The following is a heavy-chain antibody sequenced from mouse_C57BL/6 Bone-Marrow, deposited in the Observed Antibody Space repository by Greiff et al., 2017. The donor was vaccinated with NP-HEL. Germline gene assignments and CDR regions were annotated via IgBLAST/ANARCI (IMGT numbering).Heavy chain of an antibody. J-gene: IGHJ1*03. CDR2: ISNLAYSI. CDR3: ARRGLPWYFDV. CDR1: GFTFSDYG. D-gene: IGHD2-2*01. V-gene: IGHV5-15*04. Sequence: DVQLQESGGGLVQPGGSLKLSCAASGFTFSDYGMAWVRQAPREGPEWVAFISNLAYSIYYADTVTGRFTISRENAKNTLYLEMSSLRSEDTAMYYCARRGLPWYFDVWGTGTTVTVSS.